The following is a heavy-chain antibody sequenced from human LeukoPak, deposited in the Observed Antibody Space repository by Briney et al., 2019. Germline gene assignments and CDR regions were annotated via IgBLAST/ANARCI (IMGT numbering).Heavy chain of an antibody. Sequence: GGSLRLSCAASGFTFSSYAMSWVRQAPGKGLEWVSDISGSGGSTYYADSVKGRFTISRDNSKNTLYLQMNSLRAEDTAVYYCAKVASYYYGSGSPHDAFDIWGQGTMVTVSS. CDR1: GFTFSSYA. D-gene: IGHD3-10*01. CDR3: AKVASYYYGSGSPHDAFDI. J-gene: IGHJ3*02. V-gene: IGHV3-23*01. CDR2: ISGSGGST.